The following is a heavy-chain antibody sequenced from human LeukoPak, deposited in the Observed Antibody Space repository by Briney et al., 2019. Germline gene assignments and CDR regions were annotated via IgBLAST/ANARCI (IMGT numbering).Heavy chain of an antibody. J-gene: IGHJ6*03. V-gene: IGHV1-69*06. CDR2: IIPIFGTA. D-gene: IGHD3-10*01. CDR1: GGTFSSYA. CDR3: ARDPGTLLRGSRRGYDGNYYYMDV. Sequence: SVKVSCKASGGTFSSYAISWVRQAPGQGLEWMGGIIPIFGTANYAQKFQGRVTITADKSTSTAYMELSSLRSEDTAVYYCARDPGTLLRGSRRGYDGNYYYMDVWGKGTTVTISS.